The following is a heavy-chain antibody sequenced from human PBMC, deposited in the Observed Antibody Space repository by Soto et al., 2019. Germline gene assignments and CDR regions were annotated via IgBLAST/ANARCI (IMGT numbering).Heavy chain of an antibody. Sequence: QVQLQESGPGLVKPSGTLSLTCAVSAGSISSSSWWSWVRQPPGKGLEWIGEIYHSGSTTYSPSLKSTVTISVDKSKNQVSRKLSSVTAADTAVYYCARRGDGSGSLDYWGRGTLVTVSS. V-gene: IGHV4-4*02. CDR2: IYHSGST. CDR3: ARRGDGSGSLDY. J-gene: IGHJ4*02. D-gene: IGHD3-10*01. CDR1: AGSISSSSW.